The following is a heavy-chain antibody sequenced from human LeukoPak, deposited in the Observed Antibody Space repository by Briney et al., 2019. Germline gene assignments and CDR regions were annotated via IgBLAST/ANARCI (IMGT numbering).Heavy chain of an antibody. CDR3: PTQTRTDNTTPWNGGLEEWFDT. J-gene: IGHJ5*02. V-gene: IGHV6-1*01. CDR2: TYYRSKWYN. Sequence: SQTLSLTCAISGDSVSSNSAAWNWIRQSPSRGLEWLGRTYYRSKWYNDYAVSVKSRITINPATSKNQFSLQLNSVTPEDTTVYHTPTQTRTDNTTPWNGGLEEWFDTWGQGPMVTVSS. D-gene: IGHD1-1*01. CDR1: GDSVSSNSAA.